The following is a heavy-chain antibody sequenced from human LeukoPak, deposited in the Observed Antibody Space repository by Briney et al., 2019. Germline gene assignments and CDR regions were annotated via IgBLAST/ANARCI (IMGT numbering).Heavy chain of an antibody. V-gene: IGHV3-11*03. Sequence: GGSLRLSCAASGFTFSDYYMSWIRQAPGKGLEWVSYISSSSSYTNYADSVKGRFTISRDNAKNSLYLQMNSQRAEDTAVYYRARSLGYYGSGSSNWFDPWGQGTLVTVSS. D-gene: IGHD3-10*01. CDR2: ISSSSSYT. J-gene: IGHJ5*02. CDR1: GFTFSDYY. CDR3: ARSLGYYGSGSSNWFDP.